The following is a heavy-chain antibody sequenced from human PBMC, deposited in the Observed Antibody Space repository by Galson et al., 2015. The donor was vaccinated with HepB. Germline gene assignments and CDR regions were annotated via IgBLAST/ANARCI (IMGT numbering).Heavy chain of an antibody. Sequence: SLRLSCAASGFTLSSYSMNWIRQAPGKGPEWVASISSSRTYISYADSVKGRFTISRDDAKNSLFLQMNSLRAEDTAVYYCTRDYSGYYDNVWGSYRLFDYWGQGTLVTVSS. V-gene: IGHV3-21*01. J-gene: IGHJ4*02. CDR1: GFTLSSYS. CDR3: TRDYSGYYDNVWGSYRLFDY. D-gene: IGHD3-16*02. CDR2: ISSSRTYI.